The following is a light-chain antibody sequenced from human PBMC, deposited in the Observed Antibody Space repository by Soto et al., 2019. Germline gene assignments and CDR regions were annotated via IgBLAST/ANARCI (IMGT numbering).Light chain of an antibody. CDR3: MQALQTPYT. CDR2: LGS. J-gene: IGKJ2*01. CDR1: QSLLHSNGYNY. V-gene: IGKV2-28*01. Sequence: EIVMTQSPLSLPVTPGESASITCRASQSLLHSNGYNYLDWYLQKPGQSPQLLMYLGSNRASGVPDRVSGSGSGKDFTLKISRVEAEDVGVYYCMQALQTPYTFGQGTKLEIK.